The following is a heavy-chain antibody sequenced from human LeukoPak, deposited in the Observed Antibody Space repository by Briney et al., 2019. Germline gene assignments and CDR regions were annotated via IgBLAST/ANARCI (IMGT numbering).Heavy chain of an antibody. CDR3: ARVPPQSRTNGVFAYYYYGMDV. Sequence: SVKVSCKASGGTFSSYAISWVRQAPGQGLEWMGGIIPIFGTANYAQKFQGRVTITADESTSTAYMELSSLRSEDTAVYYCARVPPQSRTNGVFAYYYYGMDVWGQGTTVTVSS. CDR1: GGTFSSYA. CDR2: IIPIFGTA. D-gene: IGHD2-8*01. V-gene: IGHV1-69*13. J-gene: IGHJ6*02.